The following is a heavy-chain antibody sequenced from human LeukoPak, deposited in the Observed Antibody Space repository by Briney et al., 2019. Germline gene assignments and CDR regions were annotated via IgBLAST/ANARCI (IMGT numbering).Heavy chain of an antibody. CDR1: GFTFSTFP. CDR2: ISHDGRDT. J-gene: IGHJ6*03. Sequence: GTSLRLPCEASGFTFSTFPMHWVRQTPDKRLEWVAVISHDGRDTYYADSVKGRFTISRDNSKNTLYLQMNSLSPEDTAVVYCARVGRVSIYPSYMDVWGKGTTVTVSS. V-gene: IGHV3-30*04. D-gene: IGHD6-6*01. CDR3: ARVGRVSIYPSYMDV.